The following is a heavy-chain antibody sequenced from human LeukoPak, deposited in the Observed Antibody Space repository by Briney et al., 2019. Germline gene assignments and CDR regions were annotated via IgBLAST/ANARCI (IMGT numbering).Heavy chain of an antibody. D-gene: IGHD6-13*01. CDR3: ASALKRGSAGTLIDH. V-gene: IGHV1-8*01. CDR2: MNPNSGNT. Sequence: ASVKVSFNAAGYSCTSHDINWVRQATGQGLGWMGWMNPNSGNTGYSQKFQDRVTMTRNTSISTAYLELSSLGSEDTAMYYCASALKRGSAGTLIDHWGQGTLVTVSS. J-gene: IGHJ4*02. CDR1: GYSCTSHD.